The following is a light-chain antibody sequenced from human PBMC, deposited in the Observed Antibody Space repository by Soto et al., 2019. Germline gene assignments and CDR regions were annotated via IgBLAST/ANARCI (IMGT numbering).Light chain of an antibody. V-gene: IGKV1D-12*01. CDR2: AAS. CDR1: QGIGKW. Sequence: DIQMTQSPSSVSASVGDRVTITCRASQGIGKWLAWYQQKPGTAPKLLIYAASTLQSGVPSRFSGSGSGTDFTLTISTLQSEDFAPYYCQQGNSFPLTFGGGTKVEIK. CDR3: QQGNSFPLT. J-gene: IGKJ4*01.